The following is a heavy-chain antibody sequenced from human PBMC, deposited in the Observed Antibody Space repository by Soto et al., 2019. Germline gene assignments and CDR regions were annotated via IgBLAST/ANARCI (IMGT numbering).Heavy chain of an antibody. J-gene: IGHJ4*02. V-gene: IGHV3-23*01. CDR1: GFTFSSNA. CDR2: ITNTGGDT. D-gene: IGHD3-10*01. Sequence: GGSLRLSCAASGFTFSSNAMTWVRRAPGKGLEWVSVITNTGGDTLYAGSVKGRFTMSRDNSKNILYLQMNSLRAEDTAIYYCARASGESYPGSRVFDSWGQGTRVTVSS. CDR3: ARASGESYPGSRVFDS.